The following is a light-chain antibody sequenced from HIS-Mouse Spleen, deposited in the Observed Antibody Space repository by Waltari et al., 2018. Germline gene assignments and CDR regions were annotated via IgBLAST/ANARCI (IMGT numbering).Light chain of an antibody. J-gene: IGLJ1*01. CDR3: CSYAGSSTYV. CDR2: EGS. CDR1: SSDVGSYNL. V-gene: IGLV2-23*01. Sequence: QSALTQPASVSGSPGQSITISCTGTSSDVGSYNLVSWYQQHPGKAPKLMIYEGSKRPSRVSKRFSGSKSGNTASLTISGLQAEDEADYYCCSYAGSSTYVFGTGTKVTVL.